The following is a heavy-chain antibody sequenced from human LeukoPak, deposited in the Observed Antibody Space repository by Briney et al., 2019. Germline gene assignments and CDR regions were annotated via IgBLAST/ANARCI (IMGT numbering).Heavy chain of an antibody. D-gene: IGHD7-27*01. J-gene: IGHJ4*02. CDR3: ARGHGDYYFDY. Sequence: SVKVSXKASGGTFSSYAITWVRQAPGQGLEWMGGIIPIFGTANYAQKFQGRVTITADESTSTAYMELSSLRSEDTAVYYCARGHGDYYFDYWGQGTLVTVSS. V-gene: IGHV1-69*13. CDR1: GGTFSSYA. CDR2: IIPIFGTA.